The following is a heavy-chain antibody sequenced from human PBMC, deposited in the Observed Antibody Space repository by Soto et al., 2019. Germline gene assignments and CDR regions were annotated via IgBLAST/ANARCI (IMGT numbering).Heavy chain of an antibody. D-gene: IGHD2-15*01. CDR2: YHSGGST. V-gene: IGHV4-30-4*01. CDR1: GVSLNTADTW. CDR3: VRSREMESGNDYSLDV. J-gene: IGHJ6*02. Sequence: QVQLQESGSGLVKPSQSLSLTCTVSGVSLNTADTWWSWIRQSPGKGLEFIGYYHSGGSTYYDASFRSRVIISADTSNSQFFLKLSSVTVADPAVYFCVRSREMESGNDYSLDVWGQGTTVTVSS.